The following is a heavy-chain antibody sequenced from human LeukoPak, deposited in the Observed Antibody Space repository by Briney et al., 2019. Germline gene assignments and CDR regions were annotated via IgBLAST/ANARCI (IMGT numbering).Heavy chain of an antibody. CDR1: GGSFSGYY. Sequence: PSETLSLTCAVYGGSFSGYYWSWIRQPPGKGLEWIGEINHSGSTNYNPSLKSRVTISGDTSKNQFSLKLSSVTAAATAVYYSARALVATKPFDYWGQGTLVTVSS. V-gene: IGHV4-34*01. CDR3: ARALVATKPFDY. D-gene: IGHD5-12*01. J-gene: IGHJ4*02. CDR2: INHSGST.